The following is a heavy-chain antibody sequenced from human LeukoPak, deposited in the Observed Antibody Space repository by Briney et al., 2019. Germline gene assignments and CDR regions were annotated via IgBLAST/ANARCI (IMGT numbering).Heavy chain of an antibody. V-gene: IGHV3-23*01. CDR1: GFTFSSYA. CDR2: ISGSGGST. D-gene: IGHD2-21*02. J-gene: IGHJ4*02. Sequence: GGSLRLSCAASGFTFSSYAMSWVRQAPGKGLECVSVISGSGGSTYYADSVKGRFTISRDNSKNTLYLQMNSLRAEDTAVYYCAKESAYCGSDCRSLSGYWGQGTLVTVSS. CDR3: AKESAYCGSDCRSLSGY.